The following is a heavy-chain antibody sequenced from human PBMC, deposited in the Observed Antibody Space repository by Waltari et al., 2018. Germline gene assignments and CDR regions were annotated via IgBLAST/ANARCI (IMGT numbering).Heavy chain of an antibody. CDR3: AKAHWDYGNYYYYYMDG. Sequence: EVQLVESGGGLVQPGGSLRLSCAASGFTFNSYAMNWVRQAPGEGPEWVSTISGNGVSRYYADSVEGRFTISRDKSRNTVYLQMSSLRAEDTAIYYCAKAHWDYGNYYYYYMDGWGNGTTVIVSS. CDR2: ISGNGVSR. D-gene: IGHD1-7*01. V-gene: IGHV3-23*04. CDR1: GFTFNSYA. J-gene: IGHJ6*03.